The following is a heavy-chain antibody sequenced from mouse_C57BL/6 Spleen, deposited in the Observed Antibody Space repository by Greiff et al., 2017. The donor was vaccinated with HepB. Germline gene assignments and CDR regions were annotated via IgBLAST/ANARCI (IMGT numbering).Heavy chain of an antibody. CDR2: ISSGSSTI. J-gene: IGHJ3*01. D-gene: IGHD2-5*01. V-gene: IGHV5-17*01. Sequence: EVKLMESGGGLVKPGGSLKLSCAASGFTFSDYGMHWVRQAPEKGLEWVAYISSGSSTIYYADTVKGRFTISRDNAKNTLFLQMTSLRSEDTAMYYCARPGDSNYAFAYWGQGTLVTISA. CDR1: GFTFSDYG. CDR3: ARPGDSNYAFAY.